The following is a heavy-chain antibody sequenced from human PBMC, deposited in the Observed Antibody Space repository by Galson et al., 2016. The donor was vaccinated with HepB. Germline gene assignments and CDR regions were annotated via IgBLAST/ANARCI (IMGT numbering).Heavy chain of an antibody. J-gene: IGHJ4*02. CDR2: ISSSSSYI. CDR1: GFTFSTYS. CDR3: ARENWGPDY. D-gene: IGHD7-27*01. Sequence: SLRLSCAASGFTFSTYSLNWVRQAPGKGLEWVSSISSSSSYIYYAGSVKGRSTISRDNAKNSVYLQMNSLRDEDTAVYYCARENWGPDYWGQGTLVTVSS. V-gene: IGHV3-21*04.